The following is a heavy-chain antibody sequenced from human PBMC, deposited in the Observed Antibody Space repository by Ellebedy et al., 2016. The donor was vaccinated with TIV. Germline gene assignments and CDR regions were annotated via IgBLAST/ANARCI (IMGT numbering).Heavy chain of an antibody. CDR1: GYSFRSFW. CDR2: NDPAASNT. CDR3: ARHDGYGSGSSPLVGYDGLDD. Sequence: PGGSLRLSCRGSGYSFRSFWITWVRQTPGKGLEWMGRNDPAASNTNYGPSFQDHVTISADTAISTAFLHWSSLKASDTGIYYCARHDGYGSGSSPLVGYDGLDDWGRGTTVIVSS. J-gene: IGHJ6*02. D-gene: IGHD6-19*01. V-gene: IGHV5-10-1*01.